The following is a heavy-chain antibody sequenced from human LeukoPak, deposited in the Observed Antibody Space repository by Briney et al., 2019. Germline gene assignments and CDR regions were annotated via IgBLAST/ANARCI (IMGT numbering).Heavy chain of an antibody. CDR1: GFTFNNYG. J-gene: IGHJ4*02. Sequence: GESLKISCVVSGFTFNNYGMHWVRQAPGKGLDWVASIAYDGSNENYAESVKGRFTISRDNSKNTLYMQMNSLRAEDTAVYYCARPSGSVTIFGVVDYFDYWGQGSLVTVSS. CDR2: IAYDGSNE. CDR3: ARPSGSVTIFGVVDYFDY. V-gene: IGHV3-30*04. D-gene: IGHD3-3*01.